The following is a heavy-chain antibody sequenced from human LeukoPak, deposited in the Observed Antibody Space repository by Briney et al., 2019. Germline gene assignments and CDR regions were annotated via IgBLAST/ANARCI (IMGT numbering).Heavy chain of an antibody. V-gene: IGHV3-11*01. CDR2: ISSSGSSI. CDR1: GFTFSDYY. D-gene: IGHD3-3*01. CDR3: ARFGYDFWSGYHDC. Sequence: GGSLGLSCTASGFTFSDYYMSWIRQAPGKGLEWVSYISSSGSSIFYADSVKGRFTISRDNAKNSLYLQMNSLRAEDTALYYCARFGYDFWSGYHDCWGQGTPVTVSS. J-gene: IGHJ4*02.